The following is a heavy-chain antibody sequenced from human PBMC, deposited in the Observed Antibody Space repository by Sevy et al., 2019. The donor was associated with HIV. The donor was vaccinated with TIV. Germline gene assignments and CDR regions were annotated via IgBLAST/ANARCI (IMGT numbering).Heavy chain of an antibody. Sequence: GGSLRLSCAASGFTFSSYGMHWVRQAPGKGLEWVAVIWYDGSNKYYADSVKGRFTISRDNSKNTLYLQMNSLTAEDTAVYYCARDMDYYASSGYYLYDAFDIWGQGTMVTVSS. CDR3: ARDMDYYASSGYYLYDAFDI. J-gene: IGHJ3*02. CDR1: GFTFSSYG. CDR2: IWYDGSNK. V-gene: IGHV3-33*01. D-gene: IGHD3-22*01.